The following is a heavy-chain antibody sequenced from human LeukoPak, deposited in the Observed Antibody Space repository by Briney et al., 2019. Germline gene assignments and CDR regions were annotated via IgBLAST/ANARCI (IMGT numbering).Heavy chain of an antibody. J-gene: IGHJ4*02. Sequence: ASVKVSCKASGYTFTGYYMHWVRQAPGQGLEWMGWINPNSGGTNYAQKFQGRVTITADKSTSTAYMELSSLRSEDTAVYYCARDPSPLYCSSTSCYLDYWGQGTLVTVSS. CDR3: ARDPSPLYCSSTSCYLDY. D-gene: IGHD2-2*01. CDR2: INPNSGGT. V-gene: IGHV1-2*02. CDR1: GYTFTGYY.